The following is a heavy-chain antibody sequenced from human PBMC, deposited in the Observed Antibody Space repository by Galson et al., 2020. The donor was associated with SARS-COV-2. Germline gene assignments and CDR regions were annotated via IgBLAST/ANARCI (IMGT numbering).Heavy chain of an antibody. CDR3: ARDGQLSSGWAFDY. V-gene: IGHV3-33*01. J-gene: IGHJ4*02. D-gene: IGHD6-19*01. Sequence: GESLKISCAASGFTFSSHAIHWVRQAPGKGLEWVAQIFYDGSDKYYGDSVKGRFTIPRDSSKNMVYLQMNNLKVDDTAVYYCARDGQLSSGWAFDYWGQGTLVTVS. CDR1: GFTFSSHA. CDR2: IFYDGSDK.